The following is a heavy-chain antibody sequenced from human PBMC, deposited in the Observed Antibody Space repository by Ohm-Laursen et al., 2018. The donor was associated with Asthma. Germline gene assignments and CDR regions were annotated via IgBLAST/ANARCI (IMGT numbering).Heavy chain of an antibody. Sequence: TQTLTLTCTFSGFSLSTSGMCVSWIRQPPGKALEWLALIDWDDDKFYSTSLKTRLTISKDTSKNQVVLTMTNMGPVDTATYFCARTPYYDILTGYYWFDPWGQGTLVTVSS. CDR2: IDWDDDK. D-gene: IGHD3-9*01. CDR3: ARTPYYDILTGYYWFDP. J-gene: IGHJ5*02. CDR1: GFSLSTSGMC. V-gene: IGHV2-70*01.